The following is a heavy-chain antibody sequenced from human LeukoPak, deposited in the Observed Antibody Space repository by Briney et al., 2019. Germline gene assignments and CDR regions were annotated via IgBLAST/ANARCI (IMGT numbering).Heavy chain of an antibody. D-gene: IGHD2-2*01. J-gene: IGHJ6*02. Sequence: PSETLSLTCTVSGGCISSYYWSWIRQPPGKGLEWIGYIYYSGYTNYNPSLKSRVTISVDTSKNQFSLKLSSVTAADTAVYYCARVRGYCTSTSCHNYYYYGMDVWGQGTTVTVSS. V-gene: IGHV4-59*01. CDR1: GGCISSYY. CDR3: ARVRGYCTSTSCHNYYYYGMDV. CDR2: IYYSGYT.